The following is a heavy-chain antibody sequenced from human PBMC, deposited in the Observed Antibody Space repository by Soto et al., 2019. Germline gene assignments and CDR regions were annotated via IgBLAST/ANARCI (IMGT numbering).Heavy chain of an antibody. V-gene: IGHV1-3*01. J-gene: IGHJ5*02. CDR1: GYTSTSYA. D-gene: IGHD3-10*01. Sequence: ASVKVSCKASGYTSTSYAMHWVRQAPGQRLEWMGWINAGNGNTKYSQKFQGRVTITRDTSASTAYMELSSLRSEDTAVYYCARDPVYYYGSGSYYTDDNWFDPWGQGTLVTVSS. CDR3: ARDPVYYYGSGSYYTDDNWFDP. CDR2: INAGNGNT.